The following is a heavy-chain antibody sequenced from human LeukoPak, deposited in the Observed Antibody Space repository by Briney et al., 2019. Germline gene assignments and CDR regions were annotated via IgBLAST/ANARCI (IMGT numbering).Heavy chain of an antibody. Sequence: SETLSLTCAVHGGSFSGYYWSWIRQPPGKGLEWIGEINHSGSTYYNPSLKSRVTISVDRSKNQFSLKLSSVTAADTAVYYCARAQGYYDILTGYHRGYYFDYWGRGTLVTVSS. CDR2: INHSGST. V-gene: IGHV4-34*01. J-gene: IGHJ4*02. CDR3: ARAQGYYDILTGYHRGYYFDY. CDR1: GGSFSGYY. D-gene: IGHD3-9*01.